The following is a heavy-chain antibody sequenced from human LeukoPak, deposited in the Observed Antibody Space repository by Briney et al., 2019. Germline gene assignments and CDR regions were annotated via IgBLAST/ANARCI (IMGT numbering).Heavy chain of an antibody. V-gene: IGHV3-53*01. CDR1: VFTVSSTY. CDR3: AKDLHNWGFDY. CDR2: LHSGGST. J-gene: IGHJ4*02. Sequence: GGSLRLSCAASVFTVSSTYMSWVRQAPGKGLECVSVLHSGGSTYYADSVRGRFTISRDISKNTLYLQMNSLRVEDTAVYYCAKDLHNWGFDYWGQGILVTVSS. D-gene: IGHD7-27*01.